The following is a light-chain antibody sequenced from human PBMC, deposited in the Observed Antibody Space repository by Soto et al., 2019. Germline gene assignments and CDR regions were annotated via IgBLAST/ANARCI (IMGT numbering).Light chain of an antibody. CDR2: GDN. CDR1: SGSVASNY. V-gene: IGLV6-57*02. J-gene: IGLJ1*01. Sequence: NFMLTQPHSVSESPGKTVTISCTGSSGSVASNYVHWYQRRPGSAPTIVIYGDNQRPSGVPDRFSGSIDSSSNSASLTISRLKTEDEADYFCQSYDRSSLCVFGTGTKLTVL. CDR3: QSYDRSSLCV.